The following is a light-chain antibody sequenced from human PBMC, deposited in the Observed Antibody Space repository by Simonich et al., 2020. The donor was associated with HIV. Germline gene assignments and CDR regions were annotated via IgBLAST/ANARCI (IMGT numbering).Light chain of an antibody. CDR3: QSYDSSLSVWV. CDR2: GTS. J-gene: IGLJ3*02. CDR1: NSNIGAGYD. Sequence: QSVLTQPPSVSGAPGQRVTISCAGSNSNIGAGYDVHWYHQFPGTAPKLLIYGTSTRPSGAPDRFSGSKSDTSASLAITGLQAEDEADYYCQSYDSSLSVWVFGGGSKLTVL. V-gene: IGLV1-40*01.